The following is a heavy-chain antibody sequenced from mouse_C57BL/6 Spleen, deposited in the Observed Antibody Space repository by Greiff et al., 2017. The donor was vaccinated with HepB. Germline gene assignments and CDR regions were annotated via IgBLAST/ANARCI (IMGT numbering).Heavy chain of an antibody. CDR3: ARKGGITTSYYYAMDY. V-gene: IGHV2-2*01. D-gene: IGHD2-4*01. CDR2: IWSGGST. CDR1: GFSLTSYG. J-gene: IGHJ4*01. Sequence: VQLQQSGPGLVQPSQSLSITCTVSGFSLTSYGVHWVRQSPGKGLEWLGVIWSGGSTDYNAAFISRLSISKDNSKSQVFFKMNSLQADDTAIYYCARKGGITTSYYYAMDYWGQGTSVTVSS.